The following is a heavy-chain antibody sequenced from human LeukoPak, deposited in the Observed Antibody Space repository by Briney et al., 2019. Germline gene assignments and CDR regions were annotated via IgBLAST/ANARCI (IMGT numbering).Heavy chain of an antibody. CDR1: GGSISSSSYY. Sequence: PSETLSLTCTVSGGSISSSSYYWGWIRQPPGKGLEWIGSIYYSGSTYYNPSLKSRVTISVDTSKNQFSLKLSSVTAADTAVYYCALPPRGSPDAFDIWGQGTMVTVSS. CDR2: IYYSGST. V-gene: IGHV4-39*01. J-gene: IGHJ3*02. D-gene: IGHD1-26*01. CDR3: ALPPRGSPDAFDI.